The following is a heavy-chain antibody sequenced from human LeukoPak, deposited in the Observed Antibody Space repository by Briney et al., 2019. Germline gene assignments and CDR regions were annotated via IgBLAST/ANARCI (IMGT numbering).Heavy chain of an antibody. D-gene: IGHD3-10*01. V-gene: IGHV3-23*01. J-gene: IGHJ4*02. Sequence: GGSLRLSCAASGWTFSNYAMSRVRQAPGKGLEWVSAISGSGGRTYYADSVKGRFTLSRDNSKNTLYLQMNSLRAEDTAVYYCAKEYYYGSGTYYNVVYWGQGTLVTVSS. CDR3: AKEYYYGSGTYYNVVY. CDR1: GWTFSNYA. CDR2: ISGSGGRT.